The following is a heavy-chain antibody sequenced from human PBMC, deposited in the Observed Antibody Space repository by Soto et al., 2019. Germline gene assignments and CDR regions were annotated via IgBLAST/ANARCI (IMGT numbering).Heavy chain of an antibody. J-gene: IGHJ4*02. CDR3: TPARRRSRVVRPAAK. V-gene: IGHV3-23*03. CDR2: IGPDPTNT. D-gene: IGHD6-6*01. Sequence: GGSLRLSCAGSGFPFSATGILWLRQPPGGGLEWVSAIGPDPTNTKYTDSVKGRFIISRDNGKSTVSLQMTKLRAEDTALYYCTPARRRSRVVRPAAKWGQGALVTASS. CDR1: GFPFSATG.